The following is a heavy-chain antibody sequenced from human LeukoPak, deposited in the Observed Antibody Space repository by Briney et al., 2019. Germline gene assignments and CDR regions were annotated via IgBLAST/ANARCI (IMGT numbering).Heavy chain of an antibody. CDR2: IYYSGST. V-gene: IGHV4-31*03. J-gene: IGHJ5*02. CDR3: ARSGWDYYDSSGPRSWFDP. D-gene: IGHD3-22*01. Sequence: SQTLSLTCTVSGGSISSGGYYWSWIRQHPGKGLEWIVYIYYSGSTYYNPSLKSRVTISVDTSKNQFSLKLSSVTAADTAVYYCARSGWDYYDSSGPRSWFDPWGQGTLVTVSS. CDR1: GGSISSGGYY.